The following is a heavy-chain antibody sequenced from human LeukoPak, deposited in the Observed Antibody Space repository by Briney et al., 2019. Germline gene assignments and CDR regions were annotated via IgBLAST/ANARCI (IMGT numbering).Heavy chain of an antibody. CDR2: ISYDGSNK. J-gene: IGHJ4*02. CDR1: GFTSSSYG. V-gene: IGHV3-30*03. D-gene: IGHD2-21*02. CDR3: ARVTEYCGGDCYVHED. Sequence: GGSLRLSCAASGFTSSSYGMHWVRQAPGKGLEWVAVISYDGSNKYYADSVKGRFTISRDNSKNTLYLQMNSLRAEDTAVYYCARVTEYCGGDCYVHEDWGQGTLVTVSS.